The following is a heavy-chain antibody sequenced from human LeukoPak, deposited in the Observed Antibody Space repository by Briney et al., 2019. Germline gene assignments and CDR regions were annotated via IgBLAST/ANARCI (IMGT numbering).Heavy chain of an antibody. CDR2: ISHSGNT. Sequence: SEALSLTCTVSGYSISSGYYWGWIRQSPGKGLEWIRKISHSGNTLYNPSLKSRVTISIDISKNQFSLHLTSVTAADTAIHSCARGLLWGQGTLVTVSS. V-gene: IGHV4-38-2*02. CDR3: ARGLL. J-gene: IGHJ1*01. CDR1: GYSISSGYY.